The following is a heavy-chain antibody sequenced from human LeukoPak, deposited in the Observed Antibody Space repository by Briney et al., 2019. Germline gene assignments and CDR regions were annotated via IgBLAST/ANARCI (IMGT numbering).Heavy chain of an antibody. Sequence: PGGSLRLSCAASGFTFSSYAMNWVRQAPGKGLEWVSGISGSGGATSYADPVKGRFTISRDNSKNTLYLQMNSLRAEDTAVYYCAKRGVAVAAHFDYWGQGTLVTVSS. D-gene: IGHD6-19*01. J-gene: IGHJ4*02. CDR1: GFTFSSYA. CDR2: ISGSGGAT. V-gene: IGHV3-23*01. CDR3: AKRGVAVAAHFDY.